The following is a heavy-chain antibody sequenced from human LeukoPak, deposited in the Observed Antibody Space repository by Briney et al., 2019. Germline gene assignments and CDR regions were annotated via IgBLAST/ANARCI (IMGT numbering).Heavy chain of an antibody. Sequence: PSETLSLTCTVSGASISSGGYSWSWIRQHPGKGLEWIGHIYYSGTVYYNPSLKSRVSISVDTSENQFSLKLTSMTAADTAVYYCARAKVAAVRGVFNPFDSWGQGTLVTVSS. CDR1: GASISSGGYS. CDR2: IYYSGTV. J-gene: IGHJ4*02. D-gene: IGHD3-10*01. V-gene: IGHV4-31*03. CDR3: ARAKVAAVRGVFNPFDS.